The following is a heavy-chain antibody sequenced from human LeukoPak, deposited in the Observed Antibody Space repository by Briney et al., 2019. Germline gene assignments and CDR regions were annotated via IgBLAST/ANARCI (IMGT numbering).Heavy chain of an antibody. CDR1: GYIFTRYG. CDR3: ARGYYGLSHW. CDR2: ISAYNGNT. D-gene: IGHD4-17*01. J-gene: IGHJ4*02. V-gene: IGHV1-18*01. Sequence: GASVKVSCKASGYIFTRYGISWVRQAAGQGREWMGWISAYNGNTNYAQKLQGRVTMNTDTFTSTAYMELSRLRSDDTAVYYCARGYYGLSHWWGQGTLVTVSS.